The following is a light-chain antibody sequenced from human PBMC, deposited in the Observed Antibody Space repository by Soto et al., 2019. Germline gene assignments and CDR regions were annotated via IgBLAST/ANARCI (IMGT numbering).Light chain of an antibody. V-gene: IGKV1-39*01. Sequence: DIQITQSPCTLSASVVGGVTITFRASQTIDSYLNWFQQKPGMAPKLLIYAASKLQSGVPSRFRGSGSGTDFTLTIDTLQPDDFASYYCQQTRSGITFGQGTRREIK. CDR2: AAS. CDR3: QQTRSGIT. CDR1: QTIDSY. J-gene: IGKJ5*01.